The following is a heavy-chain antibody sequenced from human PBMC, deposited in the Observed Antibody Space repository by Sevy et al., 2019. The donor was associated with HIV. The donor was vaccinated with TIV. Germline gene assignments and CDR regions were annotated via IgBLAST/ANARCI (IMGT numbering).Heavy chain of an antibody. CDR1: GFSLNTSGVG. D-gene: IGHD3-16*01. V-gene: IGHV2-5*02. CDR3: ARRFSDYSLFYFDY. CDR2: IYWDDAK. J-gene: IGHJ4*02. Sequence: SGPTLVNPTQTLTLTCTFSGFSLNTSGVGVGWIRQPPGEALEWLALIYWDDAKRYSPSLKNRLTITKDASKNQVALTMTNLDPVDTATSYCARRFSDYSLFYFDYWGQGTLVTVSS.